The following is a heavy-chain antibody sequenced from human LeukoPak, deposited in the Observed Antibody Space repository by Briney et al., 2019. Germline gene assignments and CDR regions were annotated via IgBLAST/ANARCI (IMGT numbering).Heavy chain of an antibody. CDR1: GHTFTSYY. J-gene: IGHJ4*02. CDR3: ARAGDYYGSGSYSNYFDY. V-gene: IGHV1-46*03. Sequence: GASVKASCKASGHTFTSYYMHWVRQAPGRGLEWMGIINPSGGSTSYAQKFQGRVTMTRDTSTSTVYMELSSLRSEDTAVYYCARAGDYYGSGSYSNYFDYWGQGTLVTVSS. D-gene: IGHD3-10*01. CDR2: INPSGGST.